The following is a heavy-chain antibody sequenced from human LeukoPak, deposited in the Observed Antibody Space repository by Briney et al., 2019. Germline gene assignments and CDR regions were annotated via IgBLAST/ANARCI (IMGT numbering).Heavy chain of an antibody. CDR1: GGSISNYY. CDR3: ARHWSGSGDYYPFDY. V-gene: IGHV4-59*08. J-gene: IGHJ4*02. CDR2: IYYSGST. D-gene: IGHD3-10*01. Sequence: PSETLSLTCTVSGGSISNYYWSWIRQPPGKGLEMIGYIYYSGSTNYNPSLESRVTISVDTSKNQVSLKLSSVTAADTAVYYCARHWSGSGDYYPFDYWGQGTLVTVSS.